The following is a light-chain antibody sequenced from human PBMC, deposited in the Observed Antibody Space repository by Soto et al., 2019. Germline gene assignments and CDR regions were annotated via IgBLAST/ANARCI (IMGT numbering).Light chain of an antibody. CDR3: AACDDSLNGVV. Sequence: QSVLTQPPSASGTPGQTIGISCSGGSSNIGSHTVNWYQQLPGTAPRLLIYSNTQRPSGVPDRFSGSKSGTSASLAISGRQSEYEGDCFCAACDDSLNGVVLGGGTKVTVL. V-gene: IGLV1-44*01. CDR2: SNT. J-gene: IGLJ2*01. CDR1: SSNIGSHT.